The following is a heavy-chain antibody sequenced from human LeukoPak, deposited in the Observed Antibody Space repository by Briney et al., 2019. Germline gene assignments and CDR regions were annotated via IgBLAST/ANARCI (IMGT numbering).Heavy chain of an antibody. CDR1: GLTFSSYW. CDR2: LKGDGSRA. J-gene: IGHJ4*02. Sequence: GRSLRLSCAASGLTFSSYWMHWGRQSPGKGLEWVGQLKGDGSRANYADSVRGRFTISRDNAKNTVYLQLNSLRAEDTAVYYCARDGYLAPVIAFLDYWGQGTPVTVSS. CDR3: ARDGYLAPVIAFLDY. V-gene: IGHV3-74*01. D-gene: IGHD2-2*03.